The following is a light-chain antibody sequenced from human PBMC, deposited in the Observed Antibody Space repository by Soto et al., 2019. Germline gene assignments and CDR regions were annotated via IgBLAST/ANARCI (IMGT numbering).Light chain of an antibody. V-gene: IGKV1-39*01. CDR1: QSIAGY. Sequence: IPMTQSPSSLSASVGDRVTITCRASQSIAGYLSWYQQRPGKAPKFLLYSASSLQRGVPSRFSGSGSGTDFSLTINGLQPEDFATYFCQQSFSVQITFGQGTRLEIK. CDR3: QQSFSVQIT. J-gene: IGKJ5*01. CDR2: SAS.